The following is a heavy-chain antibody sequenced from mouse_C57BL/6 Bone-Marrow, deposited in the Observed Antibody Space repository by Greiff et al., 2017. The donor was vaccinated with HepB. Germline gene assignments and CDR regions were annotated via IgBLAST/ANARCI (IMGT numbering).Heavy chain of an antibody. J-gene: IGHJ2*01. CDR2: INTGGTYT. Sequence: EVQRVEAGGELVKPGGSLKLSCAASGFTFSTSGMSWVSQTPDKRLEWVATINTGGTYTNYAYSVRGRFTISRDTAKNTLFLLMSSLKSEDSAIYYCARDRFDYYFDYWGQGTTLTVSS. CDR1: GFTFSTSG. V-gene: IGHV5-6*01. CDR3: ARDRFDYYFDY.